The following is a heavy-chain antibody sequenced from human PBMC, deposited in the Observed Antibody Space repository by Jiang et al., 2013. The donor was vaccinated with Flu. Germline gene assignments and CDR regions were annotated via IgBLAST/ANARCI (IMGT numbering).Heavy chain of an antibody. Sequence: QLVESGAEVKKPGRSVKVSCKASGYTFTSYYMHWVRQAPGQGLEWMGIVNPSGGSTSYAQKFQGRVTMTRDTSTSTVYMELSSLRSEDTAVYYCARFAQSSGPLRVWGQGTLITVSS. CDR2: VNPSGGST. CDR1: GYTFTSYY. CDR3: ARFAQSSGPLRV. V-gene: IGHV1-46*03. D-gene: IGHD6-19*01. J-gene: IGHJ4*02.